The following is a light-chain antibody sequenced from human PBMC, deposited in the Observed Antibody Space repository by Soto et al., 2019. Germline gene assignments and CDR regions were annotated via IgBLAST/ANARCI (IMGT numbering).Light chain of an antibody. J-gene: IGKJ1*01. CDR1: QTISTW. V-gene: IGKV1-5*03. CDR3: QQYHNYPWT. Sequence: DIQMTQSPSTLSTSVGDRVTITCRASQTISTWLAWYQQKPGKAPKLLIYKASSLESEVPSRFSGSGSGTEFTLTISSLQPDDFATYYCQQYHNYPWTFGQGTKVEI. CDR2: KAS.